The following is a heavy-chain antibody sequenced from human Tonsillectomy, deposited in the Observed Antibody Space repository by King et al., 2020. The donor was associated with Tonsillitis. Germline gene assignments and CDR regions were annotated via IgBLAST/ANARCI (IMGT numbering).Heavy chain of an antibody. Sequence: QLVQSGGDLVQPGGSLRLSCAASGFTFSTYAMSWVRQAPGKGLEWVSAIAVSGGYTYYADSVKGRFTISRDNSKNTLYLQMNSLRAEDTAVYYCAKAPPGYSSSRARYYYYYMDVWGKGTTVTVSS. CDR1: GFTFSTYA. J-gene: IGHJ6*03. CDR2: IAVSGGYT. D-gene: IGHD6-13*01. V-gene: IGHV3-23*04. CDR3: AKAPPGYSSSRARYYYYYMDV.